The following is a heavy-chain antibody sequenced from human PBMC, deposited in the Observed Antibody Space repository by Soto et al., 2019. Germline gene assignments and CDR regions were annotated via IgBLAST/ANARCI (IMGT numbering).Heavy chain of an antibody. Sequence: QVQLVESGGGVVQPGRSLRLSCAASGFTFSSYCMHWVRQAPGKGLEWVAVISYDGSNKYYADSVKGLFTSCRDNSKNTMYLQKNSLRAEGTDVYYCAKDANWGETALTTYFDYWGQGTLVTVSS. V-gene: IGHV3-30*18. D-gene: IGHD4-17*01. CDR2: ISYDGSNK. CDR3: AKDANWGETALTTYFDY. J-gene: IGHJ4*02. CDR1: GFTFSSYC.